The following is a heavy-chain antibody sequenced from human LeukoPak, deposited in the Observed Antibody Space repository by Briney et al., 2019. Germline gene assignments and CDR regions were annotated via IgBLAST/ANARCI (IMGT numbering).Heavy chain of an antibody. J-gene: IGHJ4*02. CDR1: GFTLSSYA. CDR2: ISYDGSNK. D-gene: IGHD1-26*01. CDR3: ASLGQGGSSDSDY. V-gene: IGHV3-30-3*01. Sequence: GRSLRLSCAASGFTLSSYAMHWVRQAPGKGLEWVAVISYDGSNKYYADSVKGRFTISRDNSKNTLYLQMNSLRAEDTAVYYCASLGQGGSSDSDYWGQGTLVTVSS.